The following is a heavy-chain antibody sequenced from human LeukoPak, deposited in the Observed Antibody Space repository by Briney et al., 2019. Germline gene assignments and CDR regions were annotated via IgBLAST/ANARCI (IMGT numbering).Heavy chain of an antibody. Sequence: GASVKVSCTASGYTFIDYDINWVRQAPGQGLEWMGLMSPHNGHTEYSKNFQGRVTMTRDTSTGTAYMELRSLRSEDTAVYYCARRTPRCGGTCYDAFDVWGQGTMVTVSS. CDR1: GYTFIDYD. CDR2: MSPHNGHT. D-gene: IGHD2-21*01. V-gene: IGHV1-8*01. CDR3: ARRTPRCGGTCYDAFDV. J-gene: IGHJ3*01.